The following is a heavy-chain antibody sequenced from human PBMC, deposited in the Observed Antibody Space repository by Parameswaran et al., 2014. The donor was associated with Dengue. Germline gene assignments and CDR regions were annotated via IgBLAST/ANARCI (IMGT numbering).Heavy chain of an antibody. V-gene: IGHV4-59*08. CDR3: ARQRAGGLAYYGMDV. CDR2: IYYSGST. J-gene: IGHJ6*02. Sequence: WIRQPPGKGLEWIGYIYYSGSTNYNPSLKSRVTISVDTSKNQFSLKLSSVTAADTAVYYCARQRAGGLAYYGMDVWGQGTTVTVSS.